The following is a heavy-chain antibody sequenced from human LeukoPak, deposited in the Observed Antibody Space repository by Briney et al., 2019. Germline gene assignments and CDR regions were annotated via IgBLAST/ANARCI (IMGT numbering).Heavy chain of an antibody. CDR3: ARDRAQVDPYDFGPYYSYMYV. Sequence: SVKVSCKPSGGSFSSYAISWVRQAPGRGREWMGGIIPIFGTANYAQKFQGRVTITADKSTSTAYMELSSLRSEDTAVYYCARDRAQVDPYDFGPYYSYMYVWGKGTTVTVSS. CDR2: IIPIFGTA. V-gene: IGHV1-69*06. CDR1: GGSFSSYA. D-gene: IGHD3-3*01. J-gene: IGHJ6*03.